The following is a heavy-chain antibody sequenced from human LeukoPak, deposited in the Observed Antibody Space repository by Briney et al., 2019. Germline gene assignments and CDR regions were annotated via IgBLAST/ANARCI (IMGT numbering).Heavy chain of an antibody. D-gene: IGHD3-10*01. CDR2: VYYSGTT. V-gene: IGHV4-39*01. Sequence: SETLSLTCTVSGGSISSDSYYGAWIRQSPGKGLEWIGSVYYSGTTYYNPSLKSRVSISVDTSKNQFSLKLSSVTAADTAVYYCARVVRAVAPPRFDPWGQGTLVTVSS. CDR1: GGSISSDSYY. J-gene: IGHJ5*02. CDR3: ARVVRAVAPPRFDP.